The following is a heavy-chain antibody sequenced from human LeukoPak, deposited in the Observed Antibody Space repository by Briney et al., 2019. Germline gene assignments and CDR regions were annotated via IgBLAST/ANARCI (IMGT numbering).Heavy chain of an antibody. J-gene: IGHJ4*02. D-gene: IGHD2-2*01. V-gene: IGHV3-13*01. Sequence: GGSLRLSCAASGFTFSSYDMHWVRQATGKGLEWVSAIGTAGDTNYPGSVKGRFTISRENAKNSLYLQMNSLRAEDTAVYYCARELYCSSTSCPFDYWGQGTLVTVSS. CDR1: GFTFSSYD. CDR2: IGTAGDT. CDR3: ARELYCSSTSCPFDY.